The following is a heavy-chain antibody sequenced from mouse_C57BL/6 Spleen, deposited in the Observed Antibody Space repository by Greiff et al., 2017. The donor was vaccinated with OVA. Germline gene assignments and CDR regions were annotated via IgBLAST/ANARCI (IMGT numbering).Heavy chain of an antibody. D-gene: IGHD2-3*01. CDR3: ARGHDGYPFDY. CDR1: GFTFSSYA. J-gene: IGHJ2*01. CDR2: ISDGGSYT. V-gene: IGHV5-4*01. Sequence: EVQGVESGGGLVKPGGSLKLSCAASGFTFSSYAMSWVRQTPEKRLEWVATISDGGSYTYYPDNVKGRFTISRDNAKNNLYLQMSHLKSEDTAMYYCARGHDGYPFDYWGQGTTLTVSS.